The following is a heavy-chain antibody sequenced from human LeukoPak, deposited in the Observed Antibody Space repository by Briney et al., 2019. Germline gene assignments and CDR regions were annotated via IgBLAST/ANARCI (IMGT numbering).Heavy chain of an antibody. V-gene: IGHV3-48*04. CDR3: ARGALDIVVVPAYAFDI. CDR1: GFTFSSYS. D-gene: IGHD2-2*01. J-gene: IGHJ3*02. CDR2: ISSSSSTI. Sequence: HSGGSLRLSCAASGFTFSSYSMNWVRQAPGKGLEWVSYISSSSSTIYYADSVKGRFTISRDNAKNSLYLQMNSLRAEDTAVYYCARGALDIVVVPAYAFDIWGQGTMVTVSS.